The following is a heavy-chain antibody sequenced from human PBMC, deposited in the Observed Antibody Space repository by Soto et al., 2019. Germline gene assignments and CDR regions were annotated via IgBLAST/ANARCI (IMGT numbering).Heavy chain of an antibody. V-gene: IGHV4-61*03. CDR2: IYYTGTT. J-gene: IGHJ5*02. D-gene: IGHD3-10*01. Sequence: SETLSLTCTVSGGSINSGNSYWSWIRQPPGKGLEWIGYIYYTGTTNYSPSLKNRVTLLIDRSQNRFSLELTSVTAADTAVYYCARLWFGVQNWFDPWGQGTLVTVSS. CDR3: ARLWFGVQNWFDP. CDR1: GGSINSGNSY.